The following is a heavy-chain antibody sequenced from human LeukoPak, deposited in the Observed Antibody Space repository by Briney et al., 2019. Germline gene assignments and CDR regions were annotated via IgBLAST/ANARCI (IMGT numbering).Heavy chain of an antibody. V-gene: IGHV4-4*07. D-gene: IGHD4-11*01. CDR3: ARGGVVTTDPYYYHYYMDV. CDR1: GGSISSYY. CDR2: IYTSGST. Sequence: PSETLSLTCTVSGGSISSYYWSWIRQPAGKGLEWIGRIYTSGSTNYNPSLKSRVTMSVDTSKNQFSLKLSSVTAADTAVYYCARGGVVTTDPYYYHYYMDVWGKGTTVTVSS. J-gene: IGHJ6*03.